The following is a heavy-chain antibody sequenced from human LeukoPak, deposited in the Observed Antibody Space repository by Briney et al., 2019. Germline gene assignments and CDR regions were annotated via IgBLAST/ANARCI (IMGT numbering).Heavy chain of an antibody. CDR1: GYSFPTYW. J-gene: IGHJ5*02. D-gene: IGHD1-26*01. V-gene: IGHV5-51*01. CDR2: IYPGDSDT. Sequence: GESLKISCKGSGYSFPTYWIGWVRQIPGKGLEWMGVIYPGDSDTRYSPSFQGQITISVDTSISTSYLQWSTLKASDTAMYYCARHHRGVGADWFGPWGQGTLVTVSS. CDR3: ARHHRGVGADWFGP.